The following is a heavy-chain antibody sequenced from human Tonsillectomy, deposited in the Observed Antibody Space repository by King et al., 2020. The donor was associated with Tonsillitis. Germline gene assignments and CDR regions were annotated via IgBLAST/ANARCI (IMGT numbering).Heavy chain of an antibody. CDR1: GFIFNNYD. Sequence: VQLVESVGGVVQPGRSLRLSCVASGFIFNNYDMHWVRQAPGKGLEWVAVISYVGTNKYYADSVKGRFTISRDNSKNTLYLQMNSLRAEDTAVYFCAKVYHDYGDYAISLWGQGTLVTVSS. D-gene: IGHD4-17*01. V-gene: IGHV3-30*18. J-gene: IGHJ4*02. CDR2: ISYVGTNK. CDR3: AKVYHDYGDYAISL.